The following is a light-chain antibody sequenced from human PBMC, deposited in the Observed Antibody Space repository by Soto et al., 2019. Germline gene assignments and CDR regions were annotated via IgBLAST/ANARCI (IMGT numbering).Light chain of an antibody. J-gene: IGKJ1*01. CDR1: QDISSY. V-gene: IGKV1-39*01. CDR3: QQSYTTPWT. Sequence: DIQMTQSPSSLSASVGDSVTITCRANQDISSYLIWYQHKLGQAPKLLIHAASTLASGVTSRFSGSASGKHFTITISGLEHEDSATYYCQQSYTTPWTFGQGTKVEIK. CDR2: AAS.